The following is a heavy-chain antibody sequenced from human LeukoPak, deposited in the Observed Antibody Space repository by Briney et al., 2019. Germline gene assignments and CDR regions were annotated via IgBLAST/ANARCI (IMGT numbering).Heavy chain of an antibody. CDR1: GFTFTSYS. J-gene: IGHJ4*02. D-gene: IGHD1-26*01. Sequence: GGSLRLSCAASGFTFTSYSMNWVRQAPGKGLEWVSGISGSGRGGRTYYADFVKGRFTISRDNSKNTLYLQMNSLRAEDTAVYYCAKAGSIRFDYWGQGTLVTVSS. CDR3: AKAGSIRFDY. V-gene: IGHV3-23*01. CDR2: ISGSGRGGRT.